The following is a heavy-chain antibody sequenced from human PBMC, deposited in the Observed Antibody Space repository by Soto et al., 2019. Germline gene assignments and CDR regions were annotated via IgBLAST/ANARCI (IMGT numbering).Heavy chain of an antibody. Sequence: GGSLRLSCAAPGFSFSNANMHWVRQAPGRGLDWVAGIYFDGSQKNYVDSVKGRLTIARDNGQNSLSLQINSLRVEDTAVYYCVRELGLAYWGQGALVTVS. D-gene: IGHD7-27*01. CDR2: IYFDGSQK. V-gene: IGHV3-33*01. J-gene: IGHJ4*02. CDR1: GFSFSNAN. CDR3: VRELGLAY.